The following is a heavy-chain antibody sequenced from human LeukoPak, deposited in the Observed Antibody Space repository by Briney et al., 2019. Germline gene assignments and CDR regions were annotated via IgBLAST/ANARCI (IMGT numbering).Heavy chain of an antibody. CDR3: ATSRAFDYGMDV. CDR2: FDPEDGET. Sequence: GASVKVSCKVSGYTLTELSMHWVRQAPGKGLEWMGGFDPEDGETIYAQKFQGRVTMTVDTSTDTAYMELSSLRSEDTAVYYCATSRAFDYGMDVWGQGTTVTVSS. V-gene: IGHV1-24*01. J-gene: IGHJ6*02. CDR1: GYTLTELS.